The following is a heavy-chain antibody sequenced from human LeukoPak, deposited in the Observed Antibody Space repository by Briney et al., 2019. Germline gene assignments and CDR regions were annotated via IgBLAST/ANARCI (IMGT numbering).Heavy chain of an antibody. Sequence: GGSLRLSCAASGFTFSSCAMSWVRQAPGKGLEWVSAISDSGGSTYYADSVKGRFTISRDNSKNTLSLQMNSLRAEDTALYYRAICSGWPGYFDYWGQGTLVTVSS. D-gene: IGHD6-19*01. CDR3: AICSGWPGYFDY. J-gene: IGHJ4*02. CDR2: ISDSGGST. V-gene: IGHV3-23*01. CDR1: GFTFSSCA.